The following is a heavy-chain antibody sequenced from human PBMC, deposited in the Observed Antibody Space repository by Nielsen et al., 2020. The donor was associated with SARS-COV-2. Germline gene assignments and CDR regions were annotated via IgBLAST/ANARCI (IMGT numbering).Heavy chain of an antibody. J-gene: IGHJ4*02. Sequence: GESLKISCAASRFTFSSYGMHWVRQAPGKGLEWVAVISYDGNNKYYADSVKGRFTISRDNSKNTLYLQMESLRAEDTAMYYCAKDRWIQRITMAGVDYWGQGTLLTVSS. CDR1: RFTFSSYG. V-gene: IGHV3-30*18. CDR3: AKDRWIQRITMAGVDY. CDR2: ISYDGNNK. D-gene: IGHD6-19*01.